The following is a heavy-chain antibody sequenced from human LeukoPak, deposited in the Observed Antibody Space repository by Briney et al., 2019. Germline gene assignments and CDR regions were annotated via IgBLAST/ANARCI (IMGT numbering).Heavy chain of an antibody. CDR1: GGSISSYY. V-gene: IGHV4-59*01. Sequence: SENLSRTCTVSGGSISSYYWSWIRQPPGNGLEWLGYIYYSGSTNYNTSLKSRVTISVDTSKNQFSLKLSSVTAADTAVYYCARVETAMDLYYYYYMDVWGKGTTVTVSS. D-gene: IGHD5-18*01. CDR2: IYYSGST. J-gene: IGHJ6*03. CDR3: ARVETAMDLYYYYYMDV.